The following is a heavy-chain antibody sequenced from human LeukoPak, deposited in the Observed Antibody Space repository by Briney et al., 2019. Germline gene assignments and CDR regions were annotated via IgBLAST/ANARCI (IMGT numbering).Heavy chain of an antibody. CDR1: GFSFSSYA. CDR3: TKVRLLGALDDAFDI. V-gene: IGHV3-23*01. D-gene: IGHD7-27*01. CDR2: ITSGGGT. J-gene: IGHJ3*02. Sequence: GGSLRLSCAASGFSFSSYAMCWVRQAPGRGLEWVSAITSGGGTYYADSVRGRFTISRDNSKSTLYLQMNSLRLEDTAVYYCTKVRLLGALDDAFDIWGQGTMVTVSP.